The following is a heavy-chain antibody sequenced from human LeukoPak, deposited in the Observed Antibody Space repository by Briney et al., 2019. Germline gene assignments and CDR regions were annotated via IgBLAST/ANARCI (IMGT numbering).Heavy chain of an antibody. Sequence: SETLSLTCAVYGGSFSGYYWSWIRQPPGKGQEWIGEINHSGSTNYNPSLKSRVTISVDTSKNQFSLKLSSVTAADTAVYYCARTADYGDYIPLDYWGQGTLVTVSS. CDR3: ARTADYGDYIPLDY. D-gene: IGHD4-17*01. J-gene: IGHJ4*02. CDR1: GGSFSGYY. V-gene: IGHV4-34*01. CDR2: INHSGST.